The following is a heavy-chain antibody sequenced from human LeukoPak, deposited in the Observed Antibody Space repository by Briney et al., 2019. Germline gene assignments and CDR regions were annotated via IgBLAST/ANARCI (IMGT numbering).Heavy chain of an antibody. V-gene: IGHV3-7*03. CDR2: IKQDGSEK. CDR1: GFTFSSYW. J-gene: IGHJ5*02. Sequence: DPGGSLRLSCAASGFTFSSYWMTWVRQAPGKGLEWVANIKQDGSEKYYVDSVKGRFTISRDNANNSLYLQMSSLRAEDTAMYYCARTLWTTRFDPWGQGTLVTVSS. D-gene: IGHD3/OR15-3a*01. CDR3: ARTLWTTRFDP.